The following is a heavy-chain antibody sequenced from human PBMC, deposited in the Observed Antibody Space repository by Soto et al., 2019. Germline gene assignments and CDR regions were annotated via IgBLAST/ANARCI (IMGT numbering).Heavy chain of an antibody. V-gene: IGHV3-66*01. CDR3: AREPPPSLRFLEWFFDN. D-gene: IGHD3-3*01. Sequence: PGGSLRLSCAASGFTVSSNYMSWVRQAPGKGLEWVSVIYSGGSTYYADSVKGRFTISRDNSKNTLYLQMNSLRAEDTAVYYCAREPPPSLRFLEWFFDNWGQGTLVTVSS. J-gene: IGHJ4*02. CDR2: IYSGGST. CDR1: GFTVSSNY.